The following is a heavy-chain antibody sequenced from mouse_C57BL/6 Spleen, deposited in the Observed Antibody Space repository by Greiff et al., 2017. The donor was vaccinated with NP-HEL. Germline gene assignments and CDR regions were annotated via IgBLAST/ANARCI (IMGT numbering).Heavy chain of an antibody. Sequence: VQLQQPGAELVKPGASVKMSCKASGYTFTGYWITWVKQRPGQGLEWIGDIYPGSGSTNYNEKFKSKATLTVDTSSSTAYMQLSSLTSEDSAVYYCAKGRIYYYGSSYDYYAMDYWGQGTSVTVSS. CDR1: GYTFTGYW. CDR3: AKGRIYYYGSSYDYYAMDY. V-gene: IGHV1-55*01. D-gene: IGHD1-1*01. CDR2: IYPGSGST. J-gene: IGHJ4*01.